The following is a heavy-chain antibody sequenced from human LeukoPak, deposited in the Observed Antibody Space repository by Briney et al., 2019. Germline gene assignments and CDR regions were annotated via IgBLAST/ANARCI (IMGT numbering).Heavy chain of an antibody. CDR3: AKAGPLYGITFGGTTRDY. V-gene: IGHV3-30*18. J-gene: IGHJ4*02. D-gene: IGHD3-16*01. CDR2: ISYDGSNK. Sequence: PGGSLRLSCAASRFAFNKFHMHWVRQAPGKGLEWVAVISYDGSNKYYADSVKGRFTISRDNSKNTLYLQMNSLRAEDTAVYYCAKAGPLYGITFGGTTRDYWGQGTLVTVSS. CDR1: RFAFNKFH.